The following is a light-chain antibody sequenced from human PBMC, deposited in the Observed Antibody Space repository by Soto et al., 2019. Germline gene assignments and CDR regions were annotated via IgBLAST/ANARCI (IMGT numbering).Light chain of an antibody. Sequence: QSVLTQPASVSGSPGQSITISCTGTSSDIGGYNYVSWYQQHPDKAPKLMIYDVSDRPSGVSNRFSGSKSGNTASLTISGLQAEDEADYYCASYASSNTVLFGGGTQLTVL. CDR1: SSDIGGYNY. V-gene: IGLV2-14*03. CDR2: DVS. J-gene: IGLJ2*01. CDR3: ASYASSNTVL.